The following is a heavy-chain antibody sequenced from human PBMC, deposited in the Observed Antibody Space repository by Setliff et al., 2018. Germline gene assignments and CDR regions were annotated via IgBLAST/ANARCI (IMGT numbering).Heavy chain of an antibody. D-gene: IGHD5-12*01. V-gene: IGHV4-38-2*01. Sequence: PSETLSLTCAVSGYSISSGYYWGWIRQPPGKGLEWIGSIYHSGSTYYNPSLKSRVTISVDTSKNQFSLKLSSVTAADTAVYYCARVDGDGYKERYFDYWGQGTLVTVSS. CDR2: IYHSGST. CDR1: GYSISSGYY. J-gene: IGHJ4*02. CDR3: ARVDGDGYKERYFDY.